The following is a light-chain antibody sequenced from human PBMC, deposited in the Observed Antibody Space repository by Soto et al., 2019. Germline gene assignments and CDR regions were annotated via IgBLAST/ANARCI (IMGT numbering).Light chain of an antibody. CDR3: QQYGSSLLT. Sequence: EIVLTQSPGTLSLYPGERATPSCRASQSVSSSYLAWYQQKPGQAPRLLIYGASSRATGIPDRFSGSGSGTDFTLTISRLEPEDFAVYYCQQYGSSLLTFGGGTKVEIK. J-gene: IGKJ4*01. V-gene: IGKV3-20*01. CDR1: QSVSSSY. CDR2: GAS.